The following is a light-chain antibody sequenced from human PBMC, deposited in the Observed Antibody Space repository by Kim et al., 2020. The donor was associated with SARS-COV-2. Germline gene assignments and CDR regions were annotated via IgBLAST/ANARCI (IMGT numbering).Light chain of an antibody. CDR3: QKYDTAPLT. J-gene: IGKJ4*01. CDR1: QGIRND. Sequence: ASVGDTVTITCRASQGIRNDLAWYQKKPGQAPKLLIYGASALQTGVPSRFSGSASGTDFTLTISSLQPEDVATYYCQKYDTAPLTFGGGTKVDIK. V-gene: IGKV1-27*01. CDR2: GAS.